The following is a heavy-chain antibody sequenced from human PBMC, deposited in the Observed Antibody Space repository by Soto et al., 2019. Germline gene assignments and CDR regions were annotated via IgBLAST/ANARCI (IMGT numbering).Heavy chain of an antibody. J-gene: IGHJ4*02. CDR2: IYYSGST. CDR3: ARDKITGLFDY. Sequence: SETLSLTYTVSGGSISSGGYYWSWIRQHPGKGLEWIGYIYYSGSTYYNPSLKSRVTISVDTSKNQFSLKLTSVTAADTAVYYCARDKITGLFDYWGQGTLVTVSS. D-gene: IGHD2-8*02. CDR1: GGSISSGGYY. V-gene: IGHV4-31*03.